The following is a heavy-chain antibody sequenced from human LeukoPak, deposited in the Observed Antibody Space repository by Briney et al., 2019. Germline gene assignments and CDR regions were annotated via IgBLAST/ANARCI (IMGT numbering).Heavy chain of an antibody. D-gene: IGHD3-9*01. V-gene: IGHV4-4*07. J-gene: IGHJ5*02. Sequence: PSETLSLTCTVSGGSISSYYWSWIRQPAGKGLEWIGRIYTSGSTNYNPSLKSRVTMSVDTSKNQFSPKLSSVTAADTAVYYCARGAGILTGYSPPRWFDPWGQGTLVTVSS. CDR2: IYTSGST. CDR3: ARGAGILTGYSPPRWFDP. CDR1: GGSISSYY.